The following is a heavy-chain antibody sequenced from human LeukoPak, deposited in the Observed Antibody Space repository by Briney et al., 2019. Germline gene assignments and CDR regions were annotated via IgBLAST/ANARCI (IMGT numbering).Heavy chain of an antibody. V-gene: IGHV3-74*01. CDR2: ISTDGSFT. CDR3: AKLEGQWDYYYYGMDV. J-gene: IGHJ6*02. CDR1: GFTFSNYL. Sequence: GGSLRLSCAASGFTFSNYLMHWVRQTPGKGLVWISRISTDGSFTNYADSVKGRFSISRDNAKNTLYLQMNSLRAEDTAVYYCAKLEGQWDYYYYGMDVWGQGTTVTVS. D-gene: IGHD6-19*01.